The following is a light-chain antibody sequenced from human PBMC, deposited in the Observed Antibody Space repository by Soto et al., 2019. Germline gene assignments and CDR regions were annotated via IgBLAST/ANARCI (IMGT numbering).Light chain of an antibody. CDR2: DAS. CDR3: QQRMDWPWT. J-gene: IGKJ1*01. Sequence: EIVLTQSPATLSLSPGERATLSCRASQSVSRYLAWYQQKPGQAPRLLIYDASNRATGIPARFSGSGSGTDLTLTISSLEPEDFAVYYCQQRMDWPWTFGQGTKVDIK. CDR1: QSVSRY. V-gene: IGKV3-11*01.